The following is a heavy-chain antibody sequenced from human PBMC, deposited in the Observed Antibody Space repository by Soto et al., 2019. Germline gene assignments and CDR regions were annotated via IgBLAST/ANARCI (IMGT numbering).Heavy chain of an antibody. CDR3: ARDGTIQMANFDF. Sequence: QVLLMQSGAEVKKPGSSVKVSCTSSGGPFSSYGISWVRQVPGQGLEWLGGIIPLFGTPSYARKFKDRLTISADESTTTAYIELSSLTSEDTAMYFCARDGTIQMANFDFWGQGPLVTVSS. J-gene: IGHJ4*02. D-gene: IGHD1-1*01. CDR1: GGPFSSYG. CDR2: IIPLFGTP. V-gene: IGHV1-69*01.